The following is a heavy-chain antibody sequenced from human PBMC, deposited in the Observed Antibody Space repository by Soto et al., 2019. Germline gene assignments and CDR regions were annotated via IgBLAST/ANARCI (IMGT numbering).Heavy chain of an antibody. J-gene: IGHJ6*02. CDR3: ARNMDYYYGRGSGNGHGV. CDR1: GYTFTAYH. D-gene: IGHD3-10*02. Sequence: QVRLVQSGAEVKEPGDSVRVSCEASGYTFTAYHIHWVRQAPVQGLEWMGWINPKFGDTGYAQDFQGRVSMTSDMSISTVYMELSRLTSDDTAIYYCARNMDYYYGRGSGNGHGVWGQGTTVNVFS. CDR2: INPKFGDT. V-gene: IGHV1-2*02.